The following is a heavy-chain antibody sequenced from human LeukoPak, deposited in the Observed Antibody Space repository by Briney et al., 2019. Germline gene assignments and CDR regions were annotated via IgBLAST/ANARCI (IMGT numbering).Heavy chain of an antibody. CDR1: GFTFSNYW. CDR3: ARDFPQTGGALDI. D-gene: IGHD3-10*01. Sequence: GGSLRLSCAASGFTFSNYWMYWVRQAPGKGLVWVSRITGDGSSAIYADSVKGRFTISRDNAKSTLYLQMNSLRAEDTAVYYCARDFPQTGGALDIWGQGTMVTVSS. V-gene: IGHV3-74*01. CDR2: ITGDGSSA. J-gene: IGHJ3*02.